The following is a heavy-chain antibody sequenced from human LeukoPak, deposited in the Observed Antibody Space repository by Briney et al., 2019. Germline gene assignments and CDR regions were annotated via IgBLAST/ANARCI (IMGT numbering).Heavy chain of an antibody. V-gene: IGHV1-8*01. J-gene: IGHJ6*03. CDR1: GYTFTSYD. D-gene: IGHD3-22*01. Sequence: ASVKVSCKASGYTFTSYDINWVRQATGQGLEWMGWMNPNSGNTGYAQKFQGRVTMTRNTSISTAYMELSSLRSEDTAVYYCARAPDSSGYAVYYYYMDVWGKGTTVTISS. CDR3: ARAPDSSGYAVYYYYMDV. CDR2: MNPNSGNT.